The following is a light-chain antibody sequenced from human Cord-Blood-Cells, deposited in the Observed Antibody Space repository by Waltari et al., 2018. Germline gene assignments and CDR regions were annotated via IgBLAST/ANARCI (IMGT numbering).Light chain of an antibody. J-gene: IGLJ3*02. V-gene: IGLV1-40*01. CDR1: SSTHGARYV. CDR3: QSYDSSLSGSWV. CDR2: VNS. Sequence: QSVLTQPPSGSGAPGRRGTVYCTGSSSTHGARYVLHWYPQLPGTAPTPLIYVNSNRPSGSPDRFSGSKSGPSASLAITGLQAEDEADYYCQSYDSSLSGSWVFGGGTNLTVL.